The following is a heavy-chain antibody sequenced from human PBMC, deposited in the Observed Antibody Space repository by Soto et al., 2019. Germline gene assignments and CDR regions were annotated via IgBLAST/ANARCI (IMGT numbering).Heavy chain of an antibody. Sequence: SETLSLTCAVYGGSFSGYYWSWIRQPPGKGLEWIGEINHSGSTNYNPSLKSRVTISVDTSKNQFSLKLSSVTAADTAVYYCARGYVDIVATINSRNIWFDPWGQGTLVTVSS. CDR2: INHSGST. D-gene: IGHD5-12*01. CDR1: GGSFSGYY. CDR3: ARGYVDIVATINSRNIWFDP. J-gene: IGHJ5*02. V-gene: IGHV4-34*01.